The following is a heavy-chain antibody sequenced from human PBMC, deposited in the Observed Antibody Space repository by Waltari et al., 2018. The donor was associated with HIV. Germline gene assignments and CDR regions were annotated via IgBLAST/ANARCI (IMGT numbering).Heavy chain of an antibody. Sequence: EVQLVESGGDLVQPGGSLRLSCAASGFTFSVHWMHWVRQVPGKGLVWVARIDSAGSRISYADSVKGLFSISRDNAENTLYLQMNSLRVEDTAVYYCVRDGMVATFDHWGQGTLVTVSS. CDR2: IDSAGSRI. V-gene: IGHV3-74*01. CDR1: GFTFSVHW. D-gene: IGHD5-12*01. CDR3: VRDGMVATFDH. J-gene: IGHJ4*02.